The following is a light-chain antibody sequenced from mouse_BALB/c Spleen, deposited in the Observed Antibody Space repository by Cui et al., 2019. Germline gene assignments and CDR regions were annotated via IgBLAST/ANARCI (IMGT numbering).Light chain of an antibody. CDR2: YTS. Sequence: DIQLSQSPSSLSASLGGNVTIICKASQDIHKYIAWYQHKPRKGPRLLIHYTSTFQPRIPSRFSGSGSGRDYSFSISNLEPEYIATYYCVQYDNLRTFGGGTKLEIK. J-gene: IGKJ1*01. CDR3: VQYDNLRT. V-gene: IGKV19-93*01. CDR1: QDIHKY.